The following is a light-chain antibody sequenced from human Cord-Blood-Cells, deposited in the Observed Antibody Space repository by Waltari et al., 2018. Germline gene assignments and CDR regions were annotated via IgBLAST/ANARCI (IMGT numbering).Light chain of an antibody. CDR3: QQYGSSPVT. V-gene: IGKV3-20*01. J-gene: IGKJ2*01. CDR2: GAS. CDR1: QSVSSSY. Sequence: EIVLTQSPGTLSLSPGERATLSCRASQSVSSSYLAWYQQKPGPAPRLLIYGASSRATGIPDRFSGSGSGTDFTLTISRLEPEDFAVYYCQQYGSSPVTFGQGTKLEIK.